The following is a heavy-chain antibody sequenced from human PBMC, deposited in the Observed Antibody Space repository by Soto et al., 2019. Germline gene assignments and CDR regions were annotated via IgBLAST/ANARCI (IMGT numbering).Heavy chain of an antibody. CDR3: ARSDREVPYYGMDV. V-gene: IGHV1-18*04. Sequence: ASVKVSCKASGYTFDTYGISWVRQAPGQGLEWMGWSSPYNGHTKYGQNLQDRVTMTTDTSMNTAYLELRSLRSDDTAVFYCARSDREVPYYGMDVWGEETKVTVS. J-gene: IGHJ6*01. CDR1: GYTFDTYG. D-gene: IGHD1-1*01. CDR2: SSPYNGHT.